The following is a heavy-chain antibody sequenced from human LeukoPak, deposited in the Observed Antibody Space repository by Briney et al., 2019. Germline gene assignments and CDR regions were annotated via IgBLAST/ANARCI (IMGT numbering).Heavy chain of an antibody. J-gene: IGHJ4*02. CDR3: AKDFYDSSGSRYDY. V-gene: IGHV3-23*01. CDR2: IDGGGGRT. Sequence: GGSLRLSCVVSGFTFSSYPMSWVRQAPGVGLEWVSAIDGGGGRTWHADSVRGRFTISRDNSKNTLFMQMNSLRAEDTAVYYCAKDFYDSSGSRYDYWGQGTLVTVSS. D-gene: IGHD3-22*01. CDR1: GFTFSSYP.